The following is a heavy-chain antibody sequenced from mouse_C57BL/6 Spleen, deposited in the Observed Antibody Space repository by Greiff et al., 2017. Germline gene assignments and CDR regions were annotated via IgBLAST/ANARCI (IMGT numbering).Heavy chain of an antibody. CDR1: GFSLTSYG. Sequence: QVQLKQSGPGLVQPSQSLSITCTVSGFSLTSYGVHWVRQSPGKGLEWLGVIWSGGSTDYNAAFISRLSISKDNSKSQVFFKMNSLQADDTAIYYCARKGSNYVGGAMDYWGQGTSVTVSS. CDR3: ARKGSNYVGGAMDY. J-gene: IGHJ4*01. D-gene: IGHD2-5*01. V-gene: IGHV2-2*01. CDR2: IWSGGST.